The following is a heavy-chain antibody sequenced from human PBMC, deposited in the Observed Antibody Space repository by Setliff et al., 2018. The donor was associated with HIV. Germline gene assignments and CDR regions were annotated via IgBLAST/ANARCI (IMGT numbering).Heavy chain of an antibody. CDR1: GFTFTDYH. V-gene: IGHV3-11*05. CDR2: ISRDSYT. Sequence: GGSLRLSCITSGFTFTDYHMSWVRQAPGKGLEWISYISRDSYTTYTDSVKGRFTASRDNTKRSLYLQMNSLRAEDTAVYYCATDPHRRDGYNFDSWGQGTLVTVS. D-gene: IGHD2-21*02. CDR3: ATDPHRRDGYNFDS. J-gene: IGHJ4*02.